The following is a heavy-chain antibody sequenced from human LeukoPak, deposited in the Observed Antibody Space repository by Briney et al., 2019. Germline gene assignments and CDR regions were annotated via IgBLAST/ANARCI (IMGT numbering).Heavy chain of an antibody. CDR2: IYTSGST. CDR1: GGSISSYY. V-gene: IGHV4-4*07. CDR3: ARKWFLYGSGSYSY. J-gene: IGHJ4*02. Sequence: RTSETLSLTCTVSGGSISSYYWSWIRQPAGKGLEWIGRIYTSGSTNYNPSLKSRVTMSVDTSKNQFSLKLSSVTAADTAVYYYARKWFLYGSGSYSYWGQGTLVTVSS. D-gene: IGHD3-10*01.